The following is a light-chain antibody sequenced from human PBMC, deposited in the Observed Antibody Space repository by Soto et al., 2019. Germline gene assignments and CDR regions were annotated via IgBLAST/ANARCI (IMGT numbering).Light chain of an antibody. Sequence: DIQMTQSPSTLSVSLGDRITITCRASEDIDTSLAWFQQRPGKAPKVLIAGASGLMNGVPSTFSGSGSGTEFALTISSVQPDDFATYFCQHYDTFSWTFDQGTKVDI. V-gene: IGKV1-5*01. CDR2: GAS. CDR1: EDIDTS. CDR3: QHYDTFSWT. J-gene: IGKJ1*01.